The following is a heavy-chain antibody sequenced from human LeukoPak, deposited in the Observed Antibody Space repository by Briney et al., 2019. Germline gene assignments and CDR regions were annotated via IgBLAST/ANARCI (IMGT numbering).Heavy chain of an antibody. CDR1: GFTFSSYA. CDR2: ISDSGGST. J-gene: IGHJ4*02. CDR3: AKMPVSYSSGWSTFDY. Sequence: PGGSLRLSCAASGFTFSSYAMSWVRQTPGKGLEWVSGISDSGGSTYYADSVKGRFTISRDNSKNTLYLQMNSLRAEDTAIYYCAKMPVSYSSGWSTFDYWGLGTLVTVSS. V-gene: IGHV3-23*01. D-gene: IGHD6-19*01.